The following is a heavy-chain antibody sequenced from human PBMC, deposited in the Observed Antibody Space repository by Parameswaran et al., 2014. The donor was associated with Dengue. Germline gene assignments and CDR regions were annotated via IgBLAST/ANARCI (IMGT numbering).Heavy chain of an antibody. CDR2: IIPILGIA. D-gene: IGHD6-13*01. Sequence: WVRQAPGQGLEWMGRIIPILGIANYAQKFQGRVTITADKSMSTAYMELSSLRSEDTAVYYCARDRIGTSIAAAGTDNWFDPWGQGTLVTVSS. J-gene: IGHJ5*02. CDR3: ARDRIGTSIAAAGTDNWFDP. V-gene: IGHV1-69*04.